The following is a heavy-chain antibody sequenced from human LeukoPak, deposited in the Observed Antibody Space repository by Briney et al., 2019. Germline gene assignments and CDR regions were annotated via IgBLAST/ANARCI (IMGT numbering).Heavy chain of an antibody. CDR1: GFTFSNYW. V-gene: IGHV3-74*01. CDR3: AKSDYFDP. D-gene: IGHD4/OR15-4a*01. J-gene: IGHJ5*02. Sequence: PGGSLRLSCAASGFTFSNYWMNWIRQAPGKGLVWVSRIKSDGSTATYADSVKGRFSVSRDNAKNTVYLQMNSLRTEDTAVYYCAKSDYFDPWGQETLVTVSS. CDR2: IKSDGSTA.